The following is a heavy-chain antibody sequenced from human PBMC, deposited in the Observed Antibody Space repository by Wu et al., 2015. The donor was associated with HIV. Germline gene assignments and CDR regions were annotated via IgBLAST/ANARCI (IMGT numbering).Heavy chain of an antibody. J-gene: IGHJ4*02. CDR3: ARAAYYYDSSNPFYFDY. V-gene: IGHV1-69*05. Sequence: QVQMVQSGAEVKKPGSSVKVSCKASGGTFSNFAISWVRQAPGQGPEWMGGIIPIFDTTNYAQKFQGRVTITTDESTSTAYMDLSSLRSEDTAVYYCARAAYYYDSSNPFYFDYWGQGTLVTVSS. CDR2: IIPIFDTT. D-gene: IGHD3-22*01. CDR1: GGTFSNFA.